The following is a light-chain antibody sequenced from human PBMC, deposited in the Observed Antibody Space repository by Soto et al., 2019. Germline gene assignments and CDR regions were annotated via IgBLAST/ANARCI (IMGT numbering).Light chain of an antibody. CDR2: GAT. Sequence: DIQVTQSPSFVSASVGDRITITCRASQGISNWLAWYQQHPGKAPKLLIYGATSLNSGVPSRFSGSGSGNEFTLTNSRLQPEDFATYYCHQDDSLCRFGHGTKVDIK. V-gene: IGKV1-12*01. J-gene: IGKJ1*01. CDR3: HQDDSLCR. CDR1: QGISNW.